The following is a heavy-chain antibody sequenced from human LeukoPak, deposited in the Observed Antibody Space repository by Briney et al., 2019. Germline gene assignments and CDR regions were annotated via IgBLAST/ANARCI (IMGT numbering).Heavy chain of an antibody. CDR1: GFTFASYA. J-gene: IGHJ4*02. D-gene: IGHD1-7*01. CDR2: VSADGGNT. Sequence: GGSLRLSCTAAGFTFASYAMSWVRQAPGKGLEWVSGVSADGGNTYYADSVKGRFSISRDNSQSTLYLQVSSLRADDTAVYYCAKDWGGTTPYYFDYWGQGTLVTVSS. CDR3: AKDWGGTTPYYFDY. V-gene: IGHV3-23*01.